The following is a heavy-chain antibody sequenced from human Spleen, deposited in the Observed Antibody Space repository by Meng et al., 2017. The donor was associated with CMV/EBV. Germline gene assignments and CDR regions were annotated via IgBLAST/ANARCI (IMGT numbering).Heavy chain of an antibody. CDR1: GYSFTDYS. CDR2: ISSGSSYI. CDR3: AGYRELRADY. J-gene: IGHJ4*02. V-gene: IGHV3-21*01. D-gene: IGHD1-26*01. Sequence: SCKASGYSFTDYSIHWVRQAPGKGLEWVSSISSGSSYIYYADSVKGRFTISRDNAKNSLYLQINSLRAEDTAVYYCAGYRELRADYWGQGTLVTVSS.